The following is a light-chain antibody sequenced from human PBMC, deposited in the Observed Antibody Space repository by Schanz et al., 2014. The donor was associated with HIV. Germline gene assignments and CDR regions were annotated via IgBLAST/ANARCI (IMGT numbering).Light chain of an antibody. V-gene: IGKV3-20*01. CDR2: GAS. Sequence: EIVLTQSPATLSLSPGERATLSCRASQSVSSSLLAWYQKKPGQAPTLLIYGASTRATGIPDRFSGSASGTDFTLTISRLEPEDFAVYYCQQYGSSPRTFGQGAKVEI. CDR3: QQYGSSPRT. CDR1: QSVSSSL. J-gene: IGKJ1*01.